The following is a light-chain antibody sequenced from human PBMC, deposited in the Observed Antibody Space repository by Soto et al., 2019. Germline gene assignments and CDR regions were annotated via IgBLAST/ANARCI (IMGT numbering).Light chain of an antibody. V-gene: IGKV1-5*03. J-gene: IGKJ1*01. CDR3: QQYHSYSWT. CDR1: QTISTW. CDR2: KAS. Sequence: DIQMTQSASSMSASLGERVPSSGVASQTISTWLAWYQQKPGKASNLLIYKASSLESGVTTRFRGSGSGTEFTLTISSLQPDDFATYYCQQYHSYSWTFGQGTKVDIK.